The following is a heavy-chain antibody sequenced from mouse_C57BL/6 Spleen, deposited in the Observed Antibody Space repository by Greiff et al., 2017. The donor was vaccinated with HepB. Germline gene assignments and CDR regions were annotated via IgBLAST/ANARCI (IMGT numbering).Heavy chain of an antibody. Sequence: EVQLQESGGDLVKPGGSLKLSCAASGFTFSSYGMSWVRQTPDKRLEWVATISSGGSYTYYPDSVKGRFTISRDNAKNTLYLQMSSLKSEDTAMYYCARRDGYRYAMDYWGQGTSVTVSS. CDR1: GFTFSSYG. CDR3: ARRDGYRYAMDY. D-gene: IGHD2-3*01. V-gene: IGHV5-6*01. CDR2: ISSGGSYT. J-gene: IGHJ4*01.